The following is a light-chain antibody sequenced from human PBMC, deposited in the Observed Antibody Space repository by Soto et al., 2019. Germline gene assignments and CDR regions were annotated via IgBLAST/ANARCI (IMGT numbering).Light chain of an antibody. J-gene: IGKJ5*01. Sequence: AIRLTQSPSSLSAYILDTVTIXCRASQDIDTFLAWYQQKPGKAPKVLINGASALEGGVPSRFRGSGSRTDFTLTITYLQSEDFATYYCQQYHSYPITFGQGTRLEIK. CDR2: GAS. V-gene: IGKV1-8*01. CDR1: QDIDTF. CDR3: QQYHSYPIT.